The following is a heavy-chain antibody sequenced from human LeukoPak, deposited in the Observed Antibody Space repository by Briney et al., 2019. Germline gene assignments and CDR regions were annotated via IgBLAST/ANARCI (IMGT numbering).Heavy chain of an antibody. CDR2: IPYSGSA. J-gene: IGHJ5*02. CDR1: GASISSGDYY. V-gene: IGHV4-30-4*01. Sequence: SQTLSLTCTVSGASISSGDYYWSWIRQPPGKGLEWIGYIPYSGSAYYNPSLKSRVTISVDTSENQFSLRLSSVTAADTAVYYCARVVVVAASNWFDPWGQGTLVTVSS. CDR3: ARVVVVAASNWFDP. D-gene: IGHD2-15*01.